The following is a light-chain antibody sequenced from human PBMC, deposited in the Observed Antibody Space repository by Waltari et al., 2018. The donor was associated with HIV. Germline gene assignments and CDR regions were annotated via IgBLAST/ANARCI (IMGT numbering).Light chain of an antibody. CDR3: QQYYSSLRT. J-gene: IGKJ1*01. CDR1: QSLLHSSKYKNY. V-gene: IGKV4-1*01. CDR2: WVS. Sequence: DIVMTQFPDSLAEYLGERDTIHCRSSQSLLHSSKYKNYLAWYQQKPGQPPKRLFYWVSTLECGVPDLFRGSGSETDFTLTISSLQAEDVAVYYCQQYYSSLRTFGQGTKVEVK.